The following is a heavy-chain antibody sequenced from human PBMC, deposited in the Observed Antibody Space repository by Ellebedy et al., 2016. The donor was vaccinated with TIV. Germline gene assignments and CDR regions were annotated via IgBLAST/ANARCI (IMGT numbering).Heavy chain of an antibody. CDR2: ITNSGGST. D-gene: IGHD3-10*01. Sequence: GESLKISCAASGFTFSNAWMNWVRQAPGKGLEWVSVITNSGGSTYYADSVKGRFTISRDNSKNTLYLQMNSLRAEDTAVYYCARGGGYHNMDPWGQGTTVTVSS. CDR1: GFTFSNAW. CDR3: ARGGGYHNMDP. J-gene: IGHJ6*02. V-gene: IGHV3-23*01.